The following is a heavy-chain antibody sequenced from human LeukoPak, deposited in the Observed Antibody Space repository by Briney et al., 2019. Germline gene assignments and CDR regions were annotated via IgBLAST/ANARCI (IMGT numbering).Heavy chain of an antibody. J-gene: IGHJ4*02. CDR1: GYTFTGYF. CDR3: ARFGGGGRFDY. Sequence: ASVKVSCKASGYTFTGYFMHWVRQAPGQGLEWMGWINPNTGGTNYAQKLQSRVTMTRDTSISTAYMELSRLTSDDTAVFFCARFGGGGRFDYWGQGTLVTVSS. D-gene: IGHD2-15*01. CDR2: INPNTGGT. V-gene: IGHV1-2*02.